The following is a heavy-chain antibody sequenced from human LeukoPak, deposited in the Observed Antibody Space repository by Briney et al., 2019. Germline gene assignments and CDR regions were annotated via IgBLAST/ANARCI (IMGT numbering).Heavy chain of an antibody. J-gene: IGHJ4*02. V-gene: IGHV3-23*01. CDR2: ISFSGDSI. D-gene: IGHD3-22*01. CDR1: GFTFSDSA. CDR3: VKDRGPYYYDSSGYHY. Sequence: GGSLRLSCAASGFTFSDSAMTWVRQAPGKGLEWVSLISFSGDSIYYADSVRGRFTISRDNSKNTLYLQMSSLRAEDTAVYYCVKDRGPYYYDSSGYHYWGQGTLVTVSS.